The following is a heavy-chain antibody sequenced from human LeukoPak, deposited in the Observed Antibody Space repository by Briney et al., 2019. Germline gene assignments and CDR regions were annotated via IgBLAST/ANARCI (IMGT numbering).Heavy chain of an antibody. CDR2: ISAYTGKT. J-gene: IGHJ4*02. Sequence: ASVKVSCQTSGYTFSNYGIMWVRQAPGQGLEWMGWISAYTGKTKYVEKYEGRVTFTTDSSTNTAYMEMRRLTIDDTAVYYCARAEGEWESRNYWGQGTQVIVSS. D-gene: IGHD1-26*01. CDR1: GYTFSNYG. V-gene: IGHV1-18*01. CDR3: ARAEGEWESRNY.